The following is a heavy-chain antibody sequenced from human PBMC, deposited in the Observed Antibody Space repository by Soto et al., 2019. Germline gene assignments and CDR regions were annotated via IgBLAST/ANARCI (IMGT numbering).Heavy chain of an antibody. CDR2: IYYSGST. Sequence: PSETLSLTCTVSGGSINSGGYYWNWIRQHPGKGLEWIGYIYYSGSTYYNPSLKSRVTISVDTSKNQFSLKLSSVTAADTAVYYCARDKEGAVAGTLEYWGQGTLVTVSS. J-gene: IGHJ4*02. V-gene: IGHV4-31*03. CDR1: GGSINSGGYY. D-gene: IGHD6-19*01. CDR3: ARDKEGAVAGTLEY.